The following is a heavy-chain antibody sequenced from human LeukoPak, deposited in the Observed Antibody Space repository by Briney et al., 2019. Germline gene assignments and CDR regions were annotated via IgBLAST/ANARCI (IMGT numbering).Heavy chain of an antibody. CDR2: ISGSGDTT. Sequence: GGSLRLSCAASGFTFSDYAMSWVRQAPGKGLEWVSAISGSGDTTYYADSVKGQFTISRDKSKNTLYLQMNSLRAEDTAVYYCVKGWVVPGAIGGHFDYWGQGTLVTVSS. V-gene: IGHV3-23*01. D-gene: IGHD2-2*01. J-gene: IGHJ4*02. CDR3: VKGWVVPGAIGGHFDY. CDR1: GFTFSDYA.